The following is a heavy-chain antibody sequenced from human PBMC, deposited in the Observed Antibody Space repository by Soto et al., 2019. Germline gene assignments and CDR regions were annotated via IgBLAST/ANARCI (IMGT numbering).Heavy chain of an antibody. J-gene: IGHJ3*02. CDR1: GFTFSSYG. Sequence: QVQLEESGGGVVQPGTSLRLSCVASGFTFSSYGMHWVRQAPDKGLEWVAVIPNTENKKYYADSVKGRFTISRDNSQNTLFLQMDSLMSEDTAVYYCARTAGGRVRGALDIWGQGTMVTVS. CDR3: ARTAGGRVRGALDI. D-gene: IGHD6-13*01. V-gene: IGHV3-30-3*01. CDR2: IPNTENKK.